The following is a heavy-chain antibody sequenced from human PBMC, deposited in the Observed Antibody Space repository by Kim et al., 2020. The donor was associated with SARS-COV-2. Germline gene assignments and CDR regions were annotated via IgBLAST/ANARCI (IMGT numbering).Heavy chain of an antibody. D-gene: IGHD2-2*01. V-gene: IGHV3-23*01. Sequence: GGSLRLSCATSGFTFSNYAMTWVRQAPGKGLEWVSAISDSGSRTYYTDSVKGRFTISRDTSKNTLYLQMNSLRADDTAVYYCANTPRSSSCHYFDYWGQG. CDR3: ANTPRSSSCHYFDY. J-gene: IGHJ4*02. CDR1: GFTFSNYA. CDR2: ISDSGSRT.